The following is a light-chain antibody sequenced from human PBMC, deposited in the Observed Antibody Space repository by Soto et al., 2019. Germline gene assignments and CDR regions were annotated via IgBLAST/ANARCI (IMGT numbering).Light chain of an antibody. V-gene: IGKV3-15*01. CDR3: QQYTNWPPNT. J-gene: IGKJ5*01. CDR2: DAS. CDR1: QSVSSY. Sequence: IVLTQSPATLSLSPGERATLSCRASQSVSSYLAWYQQKPGQAPRLLIYDASTRATGVPARFSGRGSGTEFTLTISSLQSEDFAVYYCQQYTNWPPNTFGQGTRLDIK.